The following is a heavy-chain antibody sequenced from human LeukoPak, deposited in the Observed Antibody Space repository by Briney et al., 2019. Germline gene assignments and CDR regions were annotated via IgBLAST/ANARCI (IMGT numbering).Heavy chain of an antibody. Sequence: GASVKVSCKASGYTFTGYYMHWVRQAPGQGLEWMGWINPNSGGTNYAQKFQGRVTMTRDTSISTAYMELSRLRSEDTAVYYCASSNGYSSGWYLPITDYWGQGTLVTVSS. V-gene: IGHV1-2*02. CDR3: ASSNGYSSGWYLPITDY. J-gene: IGHJ4*02. CDR2: INPNSGGT. D-gene: IGHD6-19*01. CDR1: GYTFTGYY.